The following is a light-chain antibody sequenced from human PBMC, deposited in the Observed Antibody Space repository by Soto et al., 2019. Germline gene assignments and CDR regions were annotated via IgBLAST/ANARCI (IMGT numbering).Light chain of an antibody. CDR2: DAS. V-gene: IGKV1-5*01. CDR1: QSISSW. Sequence: DIQMTQSPSTLSASVGDRVTITCRASQSISSWLAWYQQKPGKAPKLLIYDASSLESGVPSRFSGSGSGTEFTLTISSLQPDDFAVYYCQQYHNWPAFGQRTKVDIK. J-gene: IGKJ1*01. CDR3: QQYHNWPA.